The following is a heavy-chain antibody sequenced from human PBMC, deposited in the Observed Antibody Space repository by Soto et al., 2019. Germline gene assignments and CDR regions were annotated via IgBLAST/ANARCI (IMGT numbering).Heavy chain of an antibody. D-gene: IGHD3-22*01. Sequence: QITLKESGPTVVKPTQTLTLTCTFSGFSLNTYGVGVAWIRQPPGKALEWLALIYWDDDDRYSPSLRSRLISTKDTSKNQVVLTITNMDPMDTATYYCAHRRKDSGSHNAFDVWGQGTMVTVSS. J-gene: IGHJ3*01. V-gene: IGHV2-5*02. CDR1: GFSLNTYGVG. CDR3: AHRRKDSGSHNAFDV. CDR2: IYWDDDD.